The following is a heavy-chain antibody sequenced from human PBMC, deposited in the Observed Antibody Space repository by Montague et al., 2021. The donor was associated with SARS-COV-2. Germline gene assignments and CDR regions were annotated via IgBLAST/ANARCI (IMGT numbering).Heavy chain of an antibody. Sequence: SETLSLTCTVSGGSIRNYFWSWIRQPPGKGLEWIGYIYYTGSTNYNPSPKSRVTMSISMSENQFSLKLNSVTAADTAVYYCARAIGAPENWFDPWGQGTLVTVSS. J-gene: IGHJ5*02. V-gene: IGHV4-59*12. CDR3: ARAIGAPENWFDP. CDR1: GGSIRNYF. CDR2: IYYTGST. D-gene: IGHD3-16*01.